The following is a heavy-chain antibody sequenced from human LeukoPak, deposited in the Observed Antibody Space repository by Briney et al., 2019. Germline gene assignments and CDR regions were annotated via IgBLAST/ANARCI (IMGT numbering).Heavy chain of an antibody. Sequence: GGSLRLSCAAPGITFSNYNMNWVRQAPGKGLEWISSITSSSSYTFYADSVKGRFTISRDNAKNSVYLEMNSLRADDTAVYYCARSARLMKGVVEVTALDDWGQGTLVTVSS. CDR3: ARSARLMKGVVEVTALDD. J-gene: IGHJ4*02. D-gene: IGHD3-3*01. CDR2: ITSSSSYT. V-gene: IGHV3-21*01. CDR1: GITFSNYN.